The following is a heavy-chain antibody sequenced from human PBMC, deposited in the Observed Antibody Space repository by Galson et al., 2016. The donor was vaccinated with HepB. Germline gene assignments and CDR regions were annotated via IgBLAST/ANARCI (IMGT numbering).Heavy chain of an antibody. CDR1: GYSFTNYW. CDR2: IYPSDSDT. J-gene: IGHJ4*02. D-gene: IGHD3-16*01. CDR3: ARGGGIVTTTGFDY. Sequence: QSGAEVKKPGESLRISCKTSGYSFTNYWITWVRQRPGKGPEWLGIIYPSDSDTRYSPSFRGQVTISADKSIGTAFLQWSSLQASDTAMYYCARGGGIVTTTGFDYGGQGTLLTVSS. V-gene: IGHV5-51*01.